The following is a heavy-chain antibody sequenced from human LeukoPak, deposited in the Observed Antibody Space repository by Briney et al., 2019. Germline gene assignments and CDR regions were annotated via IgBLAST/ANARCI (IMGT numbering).Heavy chain of an antibody. V-gene: IGHV3-23*01. CDR2: ISGSGGST. D-gene: IGHD3-3*01. CDR1: GFSFSSYA. Sequence: GGSLRLSCAASGFSFSSYAMSWVRQAPGKGLEWVSAISGSGGSTYYADSVKGRFTISRDNSKNTLYLQMNSLRAEDTAVYYCAKVREWFPRYDAFDIWGQGTMVTVSS. J-gene: IGHJ3*02. CDR3: AKVREWFPRYDAFDI.